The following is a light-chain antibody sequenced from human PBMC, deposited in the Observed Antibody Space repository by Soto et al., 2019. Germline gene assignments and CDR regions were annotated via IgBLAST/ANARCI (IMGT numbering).Light chain of an antibody. CDR1: QSVSSY. CDR2: DAS. J-gene: IGKJ1*01. CDR3: QQYNNWPRT. V-gene: IGKV3-15*01. Sequence: EIVWTQSPATLSLSPGERATLSCRASQSVSSYLAWYQQKPGQAPRLLIYDASNRATGIPARFSGSGSGTEFTLTISSLQSEDFAVYYCQQYNNWPRTVGQGTKVDIK.